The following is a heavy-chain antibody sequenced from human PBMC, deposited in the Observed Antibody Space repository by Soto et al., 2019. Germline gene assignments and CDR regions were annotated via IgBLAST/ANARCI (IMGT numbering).Heavy chain of an antibody. V-gene: IGHV4-31*03. CDR1: GGSINSGDSY. CDR3: ARSGRPLTEFHS. D-gene: IGHD6-25*01. CDR2: IYYTGST. Sequence: SETLSLTCSVPGGSINSGDSYWNWFRQNPGKGLEWIGFIYYTGSTYCSPSLRSRCSMSLDTSENQFSLKLSSVTAADTAVYYCARSGRPLTEFHSWGQGILVTVS. J-gene: IGHJ4*02.